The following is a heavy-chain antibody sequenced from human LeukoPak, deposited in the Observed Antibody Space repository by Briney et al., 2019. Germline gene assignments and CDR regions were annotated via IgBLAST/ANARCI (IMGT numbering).Heavy chain of an antibody. V-gene: IGHV3-9*01. Sequence: GGSLRLSCAASGFTFDDYAMHWVRQVPGKGLEWVSSISWNSDTIGYADFVEGRFTISRDNSKNSLYLQMNSLRTEDTALYYCAKAQYYDFWSGLDYWGQGTLVTVSS. CDR2: ISWNSDTI. CDR3: AKAQYYDFWSGLDY. J-gene: IGHJ4*02. D-gene: IGHD3-3*01. CDR1: GFTFDDYA.